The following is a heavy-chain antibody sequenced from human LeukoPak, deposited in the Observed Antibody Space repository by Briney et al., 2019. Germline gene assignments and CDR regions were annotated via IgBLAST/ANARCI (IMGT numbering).Heavy chain of an antibody. Sequence: VASVMVSCRASGYTFTDYYIHWVRQAPGQGLEWMGWINSNSGATNYAQKFQGRVTMTRDTSISTAYMELTRLGSDDTAVYYCARDGSLAYWGQGTLVTVSS. CDR1: GYTFTDYY. D-gene: IGHD5-12*01. V-gene: IGHV1-2*02. CDR3: ARDGSLAY. CDR2: INSNSGAT. J-gene: IGHJ4*02.